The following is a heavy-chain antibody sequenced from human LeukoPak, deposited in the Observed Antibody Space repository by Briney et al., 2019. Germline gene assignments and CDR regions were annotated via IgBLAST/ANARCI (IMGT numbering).Heavy chain of an antibody. J-gene: IGHJ4*02. CDR3: ARDGIAVADS. V-gene: IGHV3-21*01. Sequence: GGSLRLSCAASGFTFSSYSMNWVRQAPGKGLEWVSSISSSSSYIYYADSVKGRFTISRDNAKNSLYLHMNSLRAEDTAVYYCARDGIAVADSWGQGTLVTVSS. D-gene: IGHD6-19*01. CDR2: ISSSSSYI. CDR1: GFTFSSYS.